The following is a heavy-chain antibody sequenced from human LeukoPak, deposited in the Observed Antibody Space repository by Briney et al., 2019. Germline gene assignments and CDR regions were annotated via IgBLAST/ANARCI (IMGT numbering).Heavy chain of an antibody. J-gene: IGHJ4*02. D-gene: IGHD5-18*01. V-gene: IGHV1-46*01. Sequence: VTVSCKASGYSFTNYYLQWVRQAPAQGLEYMGLINPSGGRSGGTTAYAQKFQGRVTMTRDTSTSTVYMELSNLRSEDTAVYYCARGGYIYGSFDKWGQGTLVSLST. CDR2: INPSGGRSGGTT. CDR1: GYSFTNYY. CDR3: ARGGYIYGSFDK.